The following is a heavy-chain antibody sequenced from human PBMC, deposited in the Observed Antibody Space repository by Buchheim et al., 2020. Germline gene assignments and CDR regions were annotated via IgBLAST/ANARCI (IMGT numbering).Heavy chain of an antibody. V-gene: IGHV1-18*01. D-gene: IGHD3-22*01. J-gene: IGHJ4*02. CDR1: GYTFSTYG. Sequence: QIQLVQSGAEVKKPGASVKVSCKASGYTFSTYGITWVRQAPGQGLEWMGWISTYNGKSKYTQKFQGRVTMTTDTSTNTAYMELRSLRSDDTAVYFCARETYYYHSSAYKDLDYWGQGTL. CDR2: ISTYNGKS. CDR3: ARETYYYHSSAYKDLDY.